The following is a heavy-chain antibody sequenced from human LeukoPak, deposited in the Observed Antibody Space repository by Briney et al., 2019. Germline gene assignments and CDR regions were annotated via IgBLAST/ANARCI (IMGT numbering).Heavy chain of an antibody. J-gene: IGHJ6*03. CDR2: ISSSSSYI. D-gene: IGHD6-13*01. CDR1: GFTFSSYS. Sequence: GGSLRLSCAASGFTFSSYSMNWVRQAPGKGLEWVSSISSSSSYIYYADSVKGRFTISRDNAKNSLYLQMNSLRAEDTAVYYCARGTSSWYGQYYYYMDVWGKGTTVTVSS. CDR3: ARGTSSWYGQYYYYMDV. V-gene: IGHV3-21*01.